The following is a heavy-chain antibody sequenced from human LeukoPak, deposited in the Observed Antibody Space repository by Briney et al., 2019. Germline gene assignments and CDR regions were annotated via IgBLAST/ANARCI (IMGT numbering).Heavy chain of an antibody. Sequence: GASVKVSCKASGYTFTSYDINLVRQATGQGLEWMGWMNPISGNTGYAQKFQGRVTMTRNTSISTAYMELSSLRSEDTTVYYCARASQVAYCSSTSCQNWFDPWGQGTLVTVSS. CDR3: ARASQVAYCSSTSCQNWFDP. V-gene: IGHV1-8*01. CDR2: MNPISGNT. CDR1: GYTFTSYD. D-gene: IGHD2-2*01. J-gene: IGHJ5*02.